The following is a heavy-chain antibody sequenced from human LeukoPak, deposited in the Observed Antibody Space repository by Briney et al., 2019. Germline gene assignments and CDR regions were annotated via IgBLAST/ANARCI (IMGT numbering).Heavy chain of an antibody. CDR1: GGSISSYY. J-gene: IGHJ2*01. Sequence: SETLSLTCTVSGGSISSYYWSWIRQPPGKGLEWIGYIYYSGSTNYNPSLKSRVTISVDTSKNQFSLKLSSVTAADTAVYYCAGYSSGLLYWYFDLWGRGTLVTVSS. CDR3: AGYSSGLLYWYFDL. V-gene: IGHV4-59*01. CDR2: IYYSGST. D-gene: IGHD6-19*01.